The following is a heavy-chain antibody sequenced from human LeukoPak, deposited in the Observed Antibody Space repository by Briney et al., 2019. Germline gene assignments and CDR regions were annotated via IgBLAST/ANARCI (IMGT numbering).Heavy chain of an antibody. V-gene: IGHV3-7*01. CDR1: GFTFSSYW. D-gene: IGHD3-16*01. Sequence: LGGSLRLSCAASGFTFSSYWMSWVRQAPGKGLEWVANIKQDGSEKYYVDSVKGRFTTSRDNAKNSLYLQMNSLRAEDTAVYYCARVTMITRRSDAFDIWGQGTMVTVSS. J-gene: IGHJ3*02. CDR2: IKQDGSEK. CDR3: ARVTMITRRSDAFDI.